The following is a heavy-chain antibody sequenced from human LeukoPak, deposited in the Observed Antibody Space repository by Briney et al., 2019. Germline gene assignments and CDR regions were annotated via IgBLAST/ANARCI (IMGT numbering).Heavy chain of an antibody. D-gene: IGHD3-22*01. CDR1: GFTFSSYA. J-gene: IGHJ4*02. CDR2: ISWNSGNI. V-gene: IGHV3-9*01. Sequence: GRSLRLSCAASGFTFSSYAMHWVRQAPGKGLEWVSGISWNSGNIGYADSVKGRFTISRDNAKNSLYLQMNSLRAEDTAVYYCARDQTLSYDSSGYSYDYWGQGTLVTVSS. CDR3: ARDQTLSYDSSGYSYDY.